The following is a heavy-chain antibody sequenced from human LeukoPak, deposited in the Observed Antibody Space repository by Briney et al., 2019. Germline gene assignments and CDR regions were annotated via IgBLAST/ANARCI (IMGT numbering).Heavy chain of an antibody. Sequence: GESPMISCKGSGCSFTSYWISRVRHMPGKGLQWMGTINPSDSYTNYSPSFQGRVTISTDNSISTAYLQWSSLKAADTAMYYCARHLDHGVGGPGMDVWGQGTTVTVSS. J-gene: IGHJ6*02. CDR1: GCSFTSYW. V-gene: IGHV5-10-1*01. D-gene: IGHD3-10*01. CDR3: ARHLDHGVGGPGMDV. CDR2: INPSDSYT.